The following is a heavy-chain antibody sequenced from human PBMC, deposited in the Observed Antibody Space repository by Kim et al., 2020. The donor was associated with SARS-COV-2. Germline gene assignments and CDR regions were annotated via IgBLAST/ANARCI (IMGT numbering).Heavy chain of an antibody. Sequence: GGSLRLSCAASGFTFSSYAMHWVRQAPGKGLEWVAVISYDGSNKYYADSVKGRFTISRDNSKNTLYLQMNSLRAEDTAVYYCARGYPYYDCWSGPYNWFGPWGQGTLGTVSS. CDR1: GFTFSSYA. V-gene: IGHV3-30-3*01. CDR2: ISYDGSNK. D-gene: IGHD3-3*01. J-gene: IGHJ5*02. CDR3: ARGYPYYDCWSGPYNWFGP.